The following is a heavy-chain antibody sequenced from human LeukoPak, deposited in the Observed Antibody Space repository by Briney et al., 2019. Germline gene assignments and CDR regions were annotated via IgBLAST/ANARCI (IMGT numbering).Heavy chain of an antibody. V-gene: IGHV3-30*02. J-gene: IGHJ4*02. CDR1: GFTFSSNG. Sequence: PGGSLRLSCVASGFTFSSNGMHWVRQAPGKGLEWVTFIQYDGSKKYYADSVKGRFTTSRDNSKNTLYLEMNSLRAEDTAVYYCAKDIGSYYDCWGQGILVTVSS. CDR3: AKDIGSYYDC. D-gene: IGHD3-10*01. CDR2: IQYDGSKK.